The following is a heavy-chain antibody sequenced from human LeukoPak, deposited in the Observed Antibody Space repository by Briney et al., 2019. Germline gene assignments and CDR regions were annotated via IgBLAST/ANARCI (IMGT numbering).Heavy chain of an antibody. J-gene: IGHJ6*03. CDR2: ISGSDSST. CDR3: ARGQYSSSRYYSVYYYYYMDV. Sequence: GGSLRLSCAASGFTFSSSAMSWVRQAPGKGLEWVSTISGSDSSTHYADSVKGRFTISRDNSKNSLYLQMNSLRAEDTAVYYCARGQYSSSRYYSVYYYYYMDVWGKGTTVTVSS. D-gene: IGHD6-13*01. CDR1: GFTFSSSA. V-gene: IGHV3-23*01.